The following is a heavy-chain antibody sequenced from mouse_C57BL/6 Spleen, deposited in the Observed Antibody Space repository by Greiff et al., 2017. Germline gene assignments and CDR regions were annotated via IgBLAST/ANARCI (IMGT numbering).Heavy chain of an antibody. CDR1: GFTFSSYG. CDR2: ISSGGSYT. Sequence: EVHLVESGGDLVKPGGSLKLSCAASGFTFSSYGMSWVRQTPDKRLEWVATISSGGSYTYYPDSVKGRFTISRDNAKNTLYLQMSSLKSEDTTMYYYARHEDLYYAKDYWGQGTSVTVSS. CDR3: ARHEDLYYAKDY. V-gene: IGHV5-6*01. J-gene: IGHJ4*01.